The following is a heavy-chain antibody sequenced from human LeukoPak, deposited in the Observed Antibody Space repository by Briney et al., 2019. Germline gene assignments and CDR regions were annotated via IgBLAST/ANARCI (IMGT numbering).Heavy chain of an antibody. Sequence: LSLTCTVSGDSISSSSYYWGWIRQPPGKGLEWISYITTSGTSTYYADSVKGRFTISRDNGKTALSLQMNSLRAEDTAVYYCVVHSATSCYWGQGTLVTVSS. J-gene: IGHJ4*02. CDR1: GDSISSSSYY. D-gene: IGHD1-26*01. CDR3: VVHSATSCY. V-gene: IGHV3-11*04. CDR2: ITTSGTST.